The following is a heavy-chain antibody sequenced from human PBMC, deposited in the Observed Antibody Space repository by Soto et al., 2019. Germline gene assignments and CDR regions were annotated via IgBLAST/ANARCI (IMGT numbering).Heavy chain of an antibody. CDR1: GFTFSSYW. D-gene: IGHD4-4*01. J-gene: IGHJ6*02. Sequence: PGGSLRLSCAASGFTFSSYWMSWVRQAPGKGLEWVANIKQDGSEKYYVDSVKGRFTISRDNAKNSLYLQMNSLRAEDTAVYYCARDLGRTVTTKQGYYYYGMDVWGQGTTVTVSS. V-gene: IGHV3-7*05. CDR2: IKQDGSEK. CDR3: ARDLGRTVTTKQGYYYYGMDV.